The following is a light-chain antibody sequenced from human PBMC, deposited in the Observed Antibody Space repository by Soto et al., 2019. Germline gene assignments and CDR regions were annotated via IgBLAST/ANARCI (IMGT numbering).Light chain of an antibody. CDR1: QSISSW. CDR3: QQYNSYST. J-gene: IGKJ1*01. CDR2: DAS. V-gene: IGKV1-5*01. Sequence: DIHMTPSPSTLSASVGDRVTISFRASQSISSWLAWYQQKPGKAPKLLIYDASSLESGVPSRFSGSGSGTEFTLTISSLQPDDFATYYCQQYNSYSTFGQGTKVDIK.